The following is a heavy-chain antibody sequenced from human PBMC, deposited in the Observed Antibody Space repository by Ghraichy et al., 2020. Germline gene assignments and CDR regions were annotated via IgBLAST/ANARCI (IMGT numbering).Heavy chain of an antibody. J-gene: IGHJ6*02. Sequence: GGSLRLSCAASGFTVSSNYMSWVRQAPGKGLEWVSVIYSGGSTYYADSVKGRFTISRDNSKNTLYLQMNSLRAEDTAVYYCARDMPTGFFERERGYSYGYGWQDYYYGMDVWGQGTTVTVSS. CDR3: ARDMPTGFFERERGYSYGYGWQDYYYGMDV. V-gene: IGHV3-66*01. CDR1: GFTVSSNY. D-gene: IGHD5-18*01. CDR2: IYSGGST.